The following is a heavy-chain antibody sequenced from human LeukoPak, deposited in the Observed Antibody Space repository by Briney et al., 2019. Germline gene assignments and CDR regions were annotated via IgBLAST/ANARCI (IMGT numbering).Heavy chain of an antibody. D-gene: IGHD5-12*01. J-gene: IGHJ4*02. V-gene: IGHV3-7*01. CDR1: GFTFSSYW. Sequence: GGSLRLSCAASGFTFSSYWMSWVRQAPGKGLEWVANIKQDGSEKYYVDSVKGRFTISRDNAKNSLYLQMNSLRAEDTAVYYCARDLSDIVATIIDYWGQGTLVTVSS. CDR2: IKQDGSEK. CDR3: ARDLSDIVATIIDY.